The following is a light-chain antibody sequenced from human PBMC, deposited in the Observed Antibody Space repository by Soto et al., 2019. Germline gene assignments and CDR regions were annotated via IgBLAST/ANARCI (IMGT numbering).Light chain of an antibody. V-gene: IGKV1-5*01. CDR1: QDINDW. J-gene: IGKJ1*01. CDR2: DAS. CDR3: QKYNSAPWT. Sequence: DIQMTQSPSTLSASVGDRVTITCRASQDINDWLAWYQQKPGNAPKFLIYDASTLQSGVPSRFSGSGSGTEFTLTISSLQPDDFATYYCQKYNSAPWTFGQGTKVDIK.